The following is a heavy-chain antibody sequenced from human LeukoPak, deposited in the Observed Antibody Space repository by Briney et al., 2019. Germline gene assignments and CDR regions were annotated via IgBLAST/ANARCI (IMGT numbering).Heavy chain of an antibody. D-gene: IGHD5-18*01. CDR3: ARGLFYSYADY. J-gene: IGHJ4*02. CDR2: INHSGST. Sequence: SETLSLTCAVYGGSFSGYYWSWIRQPPGKGLEWIGEINHSGSTNYNPSLKSRVTISVDTSKNQFSLKLSSVTAADTAVYYRARGLFYSYADYGGQGTLVTVSS. CDR1: GGSFSGYY. V-gene: IGHV4-34*01.